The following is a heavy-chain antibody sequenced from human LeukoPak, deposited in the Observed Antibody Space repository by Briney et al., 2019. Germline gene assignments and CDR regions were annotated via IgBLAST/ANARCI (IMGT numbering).Heavy chain of an antibody. V-gene: IGHV4-59*12. CDR2: IYYSGST. Sequence: SETLSLTCTVSGGSISSYYWSWIRQPPGKGLEWIGYIYYSGSTNYNPSLKSRVTISVDTSKNHFSLKLSSVTAADTAVYYCARDETYTSDWQSNHYYYYMDVWGKGTTVTVSS. D-gene: IGHD6-19*01. J-gene: IGHJ6*03. CDR3: ARDETYTSDWQSNHYYYYMDV. CDR1: GGSISSYY.